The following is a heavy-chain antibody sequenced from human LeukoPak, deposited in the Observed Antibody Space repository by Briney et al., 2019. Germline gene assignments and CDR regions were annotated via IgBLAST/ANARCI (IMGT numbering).Heavy chain of an antibody. V-gene: IGHV3-15*05. CDR1: GLTFSNAW. Sequence: GGSLRLSCAASGLTFSNAWMSWARQAPGKGLEWVGRIKSKTDGGTTDYAAPVKGRFTISRDDSQNTLYLQMNSLKSEDTAVYYCTTYTVGPTTSYFDYWGQGTLVTVSS. CDR3: TTYTVGPTTSYFDY. CDR2: IKSKTDGGTT. D-gene: IGHD1-26*01. J-gene: IGHJ4*02.